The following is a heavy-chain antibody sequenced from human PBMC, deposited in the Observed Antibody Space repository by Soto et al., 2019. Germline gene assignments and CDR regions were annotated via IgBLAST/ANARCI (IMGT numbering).Heavy chain of an antibody. D-gene: IGHD6-13*01. V-gene: IGHV1-3*01. Sequence: ASVKVSCKASGYTFSSYAMHWVRQAPGQRLEWMGWINAGYGETIYAQKFQGRVTMTEDTSTDTAYMELSSLRSEDTAVYYCATAAGIAAVDAFDIWGQGTMVTVSS. CDR2: INAGYGET. CDR1: GYTFSSYA. J-gene: IGHJ3*02. CDR3: ATAAGIAAVDAFDI.